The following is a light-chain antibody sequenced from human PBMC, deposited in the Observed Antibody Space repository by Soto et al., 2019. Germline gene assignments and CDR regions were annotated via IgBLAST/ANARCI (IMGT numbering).Light chain of an antibody. CDR1: QSVNNNY. V-gene: IGKV3-20*01. CDR3: QHYGSSPPYT. CDR2: GSS. J-gene: IGKJ2*01. Sequence: EVVLTQSPGTLSLSPGERATLSCRASQSVNNNYVAWYQQKPGQAPRLLIFGSSDRATGIPDRFSGSESGTDFPLTISRLEPQELAVYYCQHYGSSPPYTFGQGNKLEI.